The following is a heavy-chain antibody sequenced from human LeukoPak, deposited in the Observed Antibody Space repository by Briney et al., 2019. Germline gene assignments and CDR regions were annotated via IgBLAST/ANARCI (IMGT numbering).Heavy chain of an antibody. V-gene: IGHV4-34*01. CDR2: INHSGST. CDR1: GGSFSGYY. Sequence: SETLSLTCAVYGGSFSGYYWSWIRQPPGKGLEWIGEINHSGSTNYNPSLKSRVTISVDTSKNQFPLKLSSVTAADTAVYYCASHVEMATINVGYFDYWGQGTLVTVSS. D-gene: IGHD5-24*01. J-gene: IGHJ4*02. CDR3: ASHVEMATINVGYFDY.